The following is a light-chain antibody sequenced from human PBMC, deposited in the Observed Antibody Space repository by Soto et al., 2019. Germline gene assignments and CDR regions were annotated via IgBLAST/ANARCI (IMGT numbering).Light chain of an antibody. CDR1: QGIGTY. CDR2: ASS. V-gene: IGKV1-9*01. J-gene: IGKJ1*01. CDR3: QQVDSYPRT. Sequence: DIQMTHSPSSLSASVGDRVTITCRASQGIGTYLVWYQQKSGKAPTVLIYASSTLQTGVPSRFSGSGSGTDFSLTISSLHPEDVATYYCQQVDSYPRTFGQGTKVDIK.